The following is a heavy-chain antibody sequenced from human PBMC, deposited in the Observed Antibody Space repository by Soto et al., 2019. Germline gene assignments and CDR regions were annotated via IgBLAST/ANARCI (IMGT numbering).Heavy chain of an antibody. CDR3: AHRLYCSSTSCYTDYYYGMDV. D-gene: IGHD2-2*02. CDR1: GFSLSTSGVG. J-gene: IGHJ6*02. Sequence: SGPTLVNPTQTLTLTCTFSGFSLSTSGVGVGWIRQPPGKALEWLALIYWNDDKRYSPSLKSRLTITKDTSKNQVVLTMTNMDPVDTATYYCAHRLYCSSTSCYTDYYYGMDVWGQGTTVPVSS. V-gene: IGHV2-5*01. CDR2: IYWNDDK.